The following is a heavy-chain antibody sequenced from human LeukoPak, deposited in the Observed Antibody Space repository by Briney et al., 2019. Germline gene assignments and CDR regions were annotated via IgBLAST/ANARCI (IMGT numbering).Heavy chain of an antibody. CDR3: ARAAPGIAVAGTCFDY. CDR1: GFTFSSYS. V-gene: IGHV3-21*01. CDR2: ISSSSSYI. Sequence: PGGSLRLSCAASGFTFSSYSMNWVRQAPGKGLDWVSSISSSSSYIYYADSVKGRFTISRDNAKNSLYLQMNSLRAEDTAVYYCARAAPGIAVAGTCFDYWGQGTLVTVSS. J-gene: IGHJ4*02. D-gene: IGHD6-19*01.